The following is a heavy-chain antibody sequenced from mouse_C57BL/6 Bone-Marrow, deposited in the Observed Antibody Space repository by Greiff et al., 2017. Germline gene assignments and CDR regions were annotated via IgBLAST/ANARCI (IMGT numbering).Heavy chain of an antibody. CDR2: IDPENGDT. J-gene: IGHJ3*01. V-gene: IGHV14-4*01. D-gene: IGHD2-4*01. CDR3: TSCYYDYVAWFAY. Sequence: EVQLQQSGAELVRPGASVKLSCTASGFNIKDDYMHWVKQRPEQGLEWIGWIDPENGDTEYASKFQGKATITADTSSNTAYLQLSSLTSEDTAVYYCTSCYYDYVAWFAYWGQGTVVTVAA. CDR1: GFNIKDDY.